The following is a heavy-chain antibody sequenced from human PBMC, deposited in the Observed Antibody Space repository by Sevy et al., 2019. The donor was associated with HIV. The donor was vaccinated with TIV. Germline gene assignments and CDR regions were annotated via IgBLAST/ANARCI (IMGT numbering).Heavy chain of an antibody. D-gene: IGHD6-19*01. V-gene: IGHV3-53*01. CDR3: VRERAGIDH. Sequence: GGSLRLSCAASGFTVTFNSMSWVRQAPGRGLVWVSVIYVGRNTYYADSVKGRFTIFRDSFKDTVDLQMDSLRPEDSGVHYCVRERAGIDHWGQGTLVTVSS. J-gene: IGHJ4*02. CDR1: GFTVTFNS. CDR2: IYVGRNT.